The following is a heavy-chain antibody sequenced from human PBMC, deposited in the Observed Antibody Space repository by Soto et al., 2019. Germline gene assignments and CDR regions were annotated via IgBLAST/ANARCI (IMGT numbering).Heavy chain of an antibody. CDR3: AKDPGPHYFDY. CDR2: ISYDGSDK. J-gene: IGHJ4*02. Sequence: QVQLVESGGGVVQPGRSLRLSCAASGFTFRSYGMHWVRQAPGKGLEWLAVISYDGSDKFYADSVKGRFTISRDNSKNTLYLQMNSLRADDTAVYYCAKDPGPHYFDYWGQGTLVTFSS. V-gene: IGHV3-30*18. CDR1: GFTFRSYG.